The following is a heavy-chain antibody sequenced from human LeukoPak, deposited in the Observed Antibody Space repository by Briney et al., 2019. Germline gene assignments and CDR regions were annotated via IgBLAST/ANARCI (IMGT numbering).Heavy chain of an antibody. Sequence: PSETLSLTCTVSGGSISSGGYYWSWIRQPPGKGLEWIGYIYHSGSTYYNPSLKSRVTISVDRSKNQFSLKLSSVTAADTAVYYCARHFYRSGSYALDYWGQGTLVSVSS. CDR2: IYHSGST. V-gene: IGHV4-30-2*01. D-gene: IGHD3-10*01. CDR1: GGSISSGGYY. CDR3: ARHFYRSGSYALDY. J-gene: IGHJ4*02.